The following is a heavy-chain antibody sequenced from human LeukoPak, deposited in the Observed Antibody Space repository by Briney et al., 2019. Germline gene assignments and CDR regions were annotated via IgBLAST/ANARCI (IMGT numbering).Heavy chain of an antibody. J-gene: IGHJ4*02. D-gene: IGHD3-10*01. CDR1: GFTFSSYW. Sequence: GGSLRLSCAASGFTFSSYWMSWVRQAPGKGLEWVSYISSSGSTIYYADSVKGRFTISRDSAKNSLYLQMNSLRAEDTAVYYCARMPGFGELSLDYWGQGTLVTVSS. CDR2: ISSSGSTI. CDR3: ARMPGFGELSLDY. V-gene: IGHV3-48*04.